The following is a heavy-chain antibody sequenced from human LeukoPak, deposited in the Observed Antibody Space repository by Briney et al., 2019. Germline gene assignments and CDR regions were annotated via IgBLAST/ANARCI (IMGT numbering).Heavy chain of an antibody. Sequence: SGPTLGHPPQPLTLTYTFSGFSLSSSAGGVGWIRQPPVKALEWLALINWNDDKRYSPSLKSRPTITMDTSRNQVVLTMTNMDPVDTATYYCAHILGGGNSGLFDYWGHGTLVTVSS. CDR3: AHILGGGNSGLFDY. CDR1: GFSLSSSAGG. J-gene: IGHJ4*01. V-gene: IGHV2-5*01. D-gene: IGHD3-16*01. CDR2: INWNDDK.